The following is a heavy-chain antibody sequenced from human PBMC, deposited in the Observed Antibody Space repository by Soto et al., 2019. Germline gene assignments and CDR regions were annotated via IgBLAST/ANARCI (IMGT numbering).Heavy chain of an antibody. CDR3: ARGSSSSWPFAY. CDR1: GYTFTGYA. J-gene: IGHJ4*02. CDR2: INAGNGNT. Sequence: GASVKVSCKASGYTFTGYAMHWVRQAPGQRLEWMGWINAGNGNTKYSQKFQGRVTITRDTSASTAYMELSSLRSEDTAVYYCARGSSSSWPFAYWGQGTLVTVSS. V-gene: IGHV1-3*01. D-gene: IGHD6-13*01.